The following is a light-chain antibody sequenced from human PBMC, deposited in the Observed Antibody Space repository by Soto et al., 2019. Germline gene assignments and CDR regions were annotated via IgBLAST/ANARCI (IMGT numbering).Light chain of an antibody. CDR2: DVT. V-gene: IGLV2-14*01. Sequence: QSVLTQPASVSWSPGQSITISCTGTSSDVGGYNYVSWYQQHPRKAPKLMIYDVTNRPSGVSNRFSGSKSGNTASLTISGLQAGDEADYYCSSYRTSTSYVFGTGTKLTVL. J-gene: IGLJ1*01. CDR3: SSYRTSTSYV. CDR1: SSDVGGYNY.